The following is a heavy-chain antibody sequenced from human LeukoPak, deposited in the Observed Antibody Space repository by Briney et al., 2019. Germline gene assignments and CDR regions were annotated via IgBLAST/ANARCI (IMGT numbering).Heavy chain of an antibody. V-gene: IGHV4-61*02. CDR3: ASRGDYNDSSGYYEH. D-gene: IGHD3-22*01. Sequence: SQTLSLTCTLSGGSISSGSYYWSWIRPPAGKRLEWIGRIYTSGNTNYNPSLKSRVTISVDTSKNQFSLKLSSVTAADTAVYYCASRGDYNDSSGYYEHWGQGTLVTVSP. J-gene: IGHJ1*01. CDR1: GGSISSGSYY. CDR2: IYTSGNT.